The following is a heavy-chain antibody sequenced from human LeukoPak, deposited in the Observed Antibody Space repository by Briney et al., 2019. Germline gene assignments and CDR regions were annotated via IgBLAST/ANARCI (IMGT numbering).Heavy chain of an antibody. CDR3: ARVLKQQGSSAFDI. CDR2: INPNSGGT. D-gene: IGHD6-13*01. V-gene: IGHV1-2*06. CDR1: GYTFTGYY. Sequence: ASVKVSCKASGYTFTGYYMHWVRQAPGQGLEWMGRINPNSGGTNYAQKFQGRVTMTRDTSTSTAYMELSRLRSDDTAVYYCARVLKQQGSSAFDIWGQGTMVTVSS. J-gene: IGHJ3*02.